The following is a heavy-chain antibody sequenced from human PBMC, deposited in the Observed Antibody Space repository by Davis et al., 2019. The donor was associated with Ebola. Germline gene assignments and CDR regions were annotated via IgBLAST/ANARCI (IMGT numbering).Heavy chain of an antibody. CDR2: IYYSGST. J-gene: IGHJ6*02. D-gene: IGHD5-18*01. V-gene: IGHV4-31*03. CDR3: ARGRLRYSYGYYYYGMDV. CDR1: GGSISSGGYY. Sequence: PSETLSLTCTVSGGSISSGGYYWSWIRQHPGKGLEWIGYIYYSGSTYHSPSLKSRVTISVDTSKNQFSLKLSSVTAADTAVYYCARGRLRYSYGYYYYGMDVWGQGTTVTVSS.